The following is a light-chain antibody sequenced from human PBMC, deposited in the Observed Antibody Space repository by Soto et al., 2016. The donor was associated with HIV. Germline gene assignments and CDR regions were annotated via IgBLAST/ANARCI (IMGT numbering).Light chain of an antibody. Sequence: DIQTTQSPSSLSASIGDRVTITCRASQGITYYLTWLQQKPGKAPKALIYAASTLETGVPSRFSGSGSGTDFTLTISGLQIEDFATYYCQQSDSNPPTFGQGTKLEIK. V-gene: IGKV1-39*01. CDR3: QQSDSNPPT. CDR1: QGITYY. J-gene: IGKJ2*01. CDR2: AAS.